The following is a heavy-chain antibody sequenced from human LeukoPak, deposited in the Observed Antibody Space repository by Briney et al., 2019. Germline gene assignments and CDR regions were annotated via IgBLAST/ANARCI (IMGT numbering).Heavy chain of an antibody. Sequence: SPRLSSAPSRFSFSEYAMHTVRPAPGEGLEWVSDISLNSGSRGYADSVKGRITISRYNAKYSLYLQMNSLRAEDTALYYCAKERYSDFWSSTLNWLDPGGKGPLLTVSS. D-gene: IGHD3-3*01. J-gene: IGHJ5*02. CDR2: ISLNSGSR. CDR1: RFSFSEYA. V-gene: IGHV3-9*01. CDR3: AKERYSDFWSSTLNWLDP.